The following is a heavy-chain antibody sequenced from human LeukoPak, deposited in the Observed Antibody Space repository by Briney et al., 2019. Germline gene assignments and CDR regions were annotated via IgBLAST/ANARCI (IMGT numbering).Heavy chain of an antibody. Sequence: SGGSLRLSCAASGFTFSSYSMNWVRQAPGKGLEWVSVISSDGSHKYYSESVKGRFTISRDNSKNTLYMQMNSLRPEDTAMYYCAKTGNYGDYIDYWGKGTLVTVSS. CDR2: ISSDGSHK. J-gene: IGHJ4*02. CDR3: AKTGNYGDYIDY. D-gene: IGHD4-17*01. V-gene: IGHV3-30*18. CDR1: GFTFSSYS.